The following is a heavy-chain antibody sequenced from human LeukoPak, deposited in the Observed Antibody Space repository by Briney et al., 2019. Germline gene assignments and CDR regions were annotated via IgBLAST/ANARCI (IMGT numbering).Heavy chain of an antibody. V-gene: IGHV3-21*01. J-gene: IGHJ3*02. Sequence: GGSLRLSCAASGFTFSSYSMNWVRQAPGKGLEWVSSISSSSSYIYYADSVKGRFTISRDNAKNSLYPQMNSLRAEDTAVYYCAREGTTVVTDAFDIWGQGTMVTVSS. CDR1: GFTFSSYS. CDR3: AREGTTVVTDAFDI. CDR2: ISSSSSYI. D-gene: IGHD4-23*01.